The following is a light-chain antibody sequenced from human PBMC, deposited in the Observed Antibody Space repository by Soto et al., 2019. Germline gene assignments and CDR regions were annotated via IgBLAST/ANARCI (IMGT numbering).Light chain of an antibody. Sequence: DIQMTQSPSSLSASVGDIVTITCRASQSISSYLNWYQQKPGKAPKLLIYAASSLQSGVPSRFSGSGSGTDFTLTISSLQPEDFATYYCQQSYSTLLVTFGPGTKVDIK. J-gene: IGKJ3*01. CDR2: AAS. V-gene: IGKV1-39*01. CDR3: QQSYSTLLVT. CDR1: QSISSY.